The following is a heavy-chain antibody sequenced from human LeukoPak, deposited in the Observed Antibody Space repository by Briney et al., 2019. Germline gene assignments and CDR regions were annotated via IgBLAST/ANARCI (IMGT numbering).Heavy chain of an antibody. CDR1: GGTFSSYA. V-gene: IGHV1-69*13. CDR2: IIPIFGTA. Sequence: SVKVSCKASGGTFSSYAISWVRQAPGQGLEWMGGIIPIFGTANYAQKFQGRVTITADESTSTAYMELSSLRSEDTAVYYCARGSYYDSSGSYAFDIWGQGTMVTVSS. D-gene: IGHD3-22*01. J-gene: IGHJ3*02. CDR3: ARGSYYDSSGSYAFDI.